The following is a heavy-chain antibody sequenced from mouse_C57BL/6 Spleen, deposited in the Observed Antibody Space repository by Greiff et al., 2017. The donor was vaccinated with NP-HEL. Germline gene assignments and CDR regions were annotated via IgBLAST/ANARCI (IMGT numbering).Heavy chain of an antibody. V-gene: IGHV3-8*01. CDR2: ISYSGST. Sequence: VQLKESGPGLAKPSQTLSLTCSVTGYSITSDYWNWIRKFPGNKLEYMGYISYSGSTYYNPSLKSRISITRDTSKNQYYLQLNSVTTEDTATYYCASSSPRSGYVGAMDYWGQGTSVTVSS. CDR3: ASSSPRSGYVGAMDY. D-gene: IGHD3-2*02. CDR1: GYSITSDY. J-gene: IGHJ4*01.